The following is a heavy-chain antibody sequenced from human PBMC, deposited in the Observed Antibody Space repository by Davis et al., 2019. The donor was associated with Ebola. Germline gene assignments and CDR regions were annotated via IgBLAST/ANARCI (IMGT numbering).Heavy chain of an antibody. J-gene: IGHJ4*02. D-gene: IGHD4-17*01. V-gene: IGHV3-21*01. CDR3: ARDYYGDYFFDY. CDR2: ISSSSSYI. Sequence: GESLKISCAPAGFTFTSYTINWVRQAPGKGLEWVSSISSSSSYIYYADSVRGRFTISRDNAKNSLYLQMNSLRAEDTAVYYCARDYYGDYFFDYWGQGTLVTVSS. CDR1: GFTFTSYT.